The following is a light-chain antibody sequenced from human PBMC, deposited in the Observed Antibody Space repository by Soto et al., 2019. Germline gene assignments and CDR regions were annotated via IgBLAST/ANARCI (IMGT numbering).Light chain of an antibody. Sequence: HSVLTQPPSTSSTPGQTVTISCSGSTSNIGTFYVYWYQHLPGTAPKLLIYIGDQRASGVSDRFSASKSGTSASLAISGLRSDDEADYYCAAWDDNLNAYVFGSGTKVTVL. J-gene: IGLJ1*01. CDR1: TSNIGTFY. CDR2: IGD. CDR3: AAWDDNLNAYV. V-gene: IGLV1-47*02.